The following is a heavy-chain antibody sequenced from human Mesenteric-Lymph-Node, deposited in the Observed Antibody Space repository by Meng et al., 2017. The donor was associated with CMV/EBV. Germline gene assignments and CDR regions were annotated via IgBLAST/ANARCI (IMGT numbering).Heavy chain of an antibody. J-gene: IGHJ4*02. CDR3: ARNRPPLYSSSWYRIPGAFDY. Sequence: GYYWGWIRQPPGKGLEWIGEINHSGSTNYNPSLKSRVTISVDTSKNQFSLKLSSVTAADTAVYYCARNRPPLYSSSWYRIPGAFDYWGQGTLVTVSS. D-gene: IGHD6-13*01. CDR2: INHSGST. V-gene: IGHV4-34*01. CDR1: GYY.